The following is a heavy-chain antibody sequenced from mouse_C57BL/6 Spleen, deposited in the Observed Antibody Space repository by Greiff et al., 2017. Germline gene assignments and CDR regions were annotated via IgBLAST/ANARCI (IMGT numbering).Heavy chain of an antibody. V-gene: IGHV1-82*01. CDR3: ARYYGSPSYWYFDV. CDR1: GYAFSSSW. Sequence: VKLVESGPELVKPGASVKISCKASGYAFSSSWMNWVKQRPGKGLEWIGRIYPGDGDTNYNGKFKGKATLTADKSSSTAYMQLSSLTSEDSAVYFCARYYGSPSYWYFDVWGTGTTVTVSS. D-gene: IGHD1-1*01. J-gene: IGHJ1*03. CDR2: IYPGDGDT.